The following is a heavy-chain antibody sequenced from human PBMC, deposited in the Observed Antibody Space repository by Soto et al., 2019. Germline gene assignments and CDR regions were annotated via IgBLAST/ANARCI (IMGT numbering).Heavy chain of an antibody. D-gene: IGHD6-13*01. J-gene: IGHJ5*02. CDR3: AQAYISSVYENNWFDP. Sequence: QITLKESGPTLVKPTQTLTLTCTFSGFSLTTSGVGVGWIRQPPGKALEWLALIYWDDDKRYKPSLKSRFTITKDISKNQVVLTMTNIGPVDTATSYCAQAYISSVYENNWFDPWGHVIPVAVSS. V-gene: IGHV2-5*02. CDR1: GFSLTTSGVG. CDR2: IYWDDDK.